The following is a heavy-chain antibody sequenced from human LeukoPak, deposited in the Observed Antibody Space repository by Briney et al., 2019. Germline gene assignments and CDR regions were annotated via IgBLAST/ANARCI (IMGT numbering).Heavy chain of an antibody. CDR1: GGSISSSSYY. D-gene: IGHD6-19*01. Sequence: PSETLSLTCTVSGGSISSSSYYWGWIRQPPGKGLEWIGSIYYSGSTYYNPSLKSRVTISVDTSKNQFSLKLSSVTAADTAVYYCARFRYSSGWDYFDYWGQGTLVTVSS. J-gene: IGHJ4*02. CDR2: IYYSGST. CDR3: ARFRYSSGWDYFDY. V-gene: IGHV4-39*01.